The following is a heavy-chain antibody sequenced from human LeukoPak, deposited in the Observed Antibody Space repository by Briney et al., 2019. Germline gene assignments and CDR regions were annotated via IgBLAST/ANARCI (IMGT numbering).Heavy chain of an antibody. V-gene: IGHV1-18*01. CDR3: ASDGAGYYGSGSYYNDQTGWPDY. D-gene: IGHD3-10*01. Sequence: ASVKVSCKASGYTFTSYGISWVRQAPGQGLEWMGWISAYNGNTNYAQKLQGRVTMTTDTSTSTAYMELRSLRSDDTAVYYCASDGAGYYGSGSYYNDQTGWPDYWGQGTLVTISS. CDR2: ISAYNGNT. CDR1: GYTFTSYG. J-gene: IGHJ4*02.